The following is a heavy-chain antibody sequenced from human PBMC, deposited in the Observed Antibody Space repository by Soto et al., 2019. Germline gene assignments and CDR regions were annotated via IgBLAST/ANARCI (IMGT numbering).Heavy chain of an antibody. CDR3: ARLSWAHYFDY. V-gene: IGHV3-74*01. CDR1: GFTFSSYW. D-gene: IGHD6-13*01. Sequence: GGSLRLSCAASGFTFSSYWMHWVRQAPGKGLVWVSRINSDGSSTSYADSVKGRFTISRDNAKNTLYLQMNSLRAGDTAVYYCARLSWAHYFDYWGQGTLVTVSS. J-gene: IGHJ4*02. CDR2: INSDGSST.